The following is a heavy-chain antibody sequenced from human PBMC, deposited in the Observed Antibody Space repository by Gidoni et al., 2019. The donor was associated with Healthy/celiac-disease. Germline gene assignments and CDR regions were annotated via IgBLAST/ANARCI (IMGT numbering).Heavy chain of an antibody. V-gene: IGHV3-43*01. CDR3: AKDDYEAGGMDV. D-gene: IGHD3-16*01. CDR1: GFTFDDYT. J-gene: IGHJ6*02. Sequence: EVQLVESGGVVVQPGGSLRLSCAASGFTFDDYTMHWVRQVPGKSLEWVSLISWDGDSTYYADSVKGRFTISRDNSKNFLYLQMNSLRTEDTALYYCAKDDYEAGGMDVWGQGTTVTVSS. CDR2: ISWDGDST.